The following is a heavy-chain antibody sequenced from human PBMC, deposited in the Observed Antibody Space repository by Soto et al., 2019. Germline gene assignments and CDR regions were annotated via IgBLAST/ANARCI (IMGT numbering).Heavy chain of an antibody. CDR2: INHSGST. V-gene: IGHV4-34*01. Sequence: SETLSLTFAVYGWSFSGYYWTWIRQPPGTGLEWIGEINHSGSTNYNPSLKSRVTISVDTSKNQFSLKLTSVTAADTAVYYCAREKLTGLFDYWGQGTLVAVSS. J-gene: IGHJ4*02. CDR1: GWSFSGYY. D-gene: IGHD3-16*01. CDR3: AREKLTGLFDY.